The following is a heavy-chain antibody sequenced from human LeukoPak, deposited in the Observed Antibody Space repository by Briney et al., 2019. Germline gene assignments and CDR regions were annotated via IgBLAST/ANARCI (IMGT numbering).Heavy chain of an antibody. V-gene: IGHV3-64*01. CDR2: ISSNGGST. J-gene: IGHJ4*02. D-gene: IGHD2-2*01. Sequence: PGGSLRVSCAASGFPFSSYAMHWVRQAPGKGLEYVSAISSNGGSTSYANSVKGRFTISRDNSKNTLYLQMGSLRAEDMAVYYCARSSIVVVSILDYWGQGTLVTVSS. CDR1: GFPFSSYA. CDR3: ARSSIVVVSILDY.